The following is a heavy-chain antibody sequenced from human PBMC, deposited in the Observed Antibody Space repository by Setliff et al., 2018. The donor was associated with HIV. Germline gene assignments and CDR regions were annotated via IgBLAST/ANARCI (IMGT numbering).Heavy chain of an antibody. V-gene: IGHV5-51*01. J-gene: IGHJ6*03. CDR3: ARLPSARMTIFGVVPYHMDV. CDR1: GYSFTGYW. Sequence: PGESLKISCKASGYSFTGYWIGWVRQMPGKGLELMGIMYPGDSETRYSPSFQGQVTISADKSISTAYLQWSSLKASDTAMYYCARLPSARMTIFGVVPYHMDVWGEGTTVTVSS. D-gene: IGHD3-3*01. CDR2: MYPGDSET.